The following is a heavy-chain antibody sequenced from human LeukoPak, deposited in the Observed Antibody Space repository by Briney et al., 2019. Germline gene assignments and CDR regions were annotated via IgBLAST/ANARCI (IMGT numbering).Heavy chain of an antibody. CDR1: GFPFSNAW. J-gene: IGHJ4*02. CDR3: SPGGYSGYDYNY. D-gene: IGHD5-12*01. CDR2: IKSKSHGGTI. V-gene: IGHV3-15*01. Sequence: TPGGSLRLSCAASGFPFSNAWMSWVRQAPGKGLEWVGRIKSKSHGGTIEYAAPVKGRFTISRDDSKNTLYLQMNSLKTEDTAVYYCSPGGYSGYDYNYWDQGTLVTVSS.